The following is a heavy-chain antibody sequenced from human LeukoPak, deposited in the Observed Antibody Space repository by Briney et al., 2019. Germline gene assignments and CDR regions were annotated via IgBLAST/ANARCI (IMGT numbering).Heavy chain of an antibody. V-gene: IGHV3-30*18. D-gene: IGHD2-2*02. CDR3: AKVEGYCSSTSCYTRFYYYGMDV. Sequence: PGRSLRLSCAASGFTFSSYGMHRVRQAPGKGLEWVAVISYDGSNKYYADSVKGRFTISRDNSKNTLYLQMNSLRAEDTAVYYCAKVEGYCSSTSCYTRFYYYGMDVWGQGTTVTVSS. CDR2: ISYDGSNK. J-gene: IGHJ6*02. CDR1: GFTFSSYG.